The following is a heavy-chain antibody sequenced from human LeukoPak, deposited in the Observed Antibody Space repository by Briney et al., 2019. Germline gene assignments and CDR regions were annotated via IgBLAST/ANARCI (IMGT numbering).Heavy chain of an antibody. V-gene: IGHV3-30*18. J-gene: IGHJ5*02. CDR1: GFTFSSYG. D-gene: IGHD4-17*01. CDR2: ISYDGSNK. Sequence: GGSLRLSCAASGFTFSSYGMHWVRQAPGKGLEWVAVISYDGSNKYYADSVKGRFTISRDNSKNTLYLQMNSLRAEDTAVYYCAKGHSAVTTKGDNWFDPWGQGTLVTVSS. CDR3: AKGHSAVTTKGDNWFDP.